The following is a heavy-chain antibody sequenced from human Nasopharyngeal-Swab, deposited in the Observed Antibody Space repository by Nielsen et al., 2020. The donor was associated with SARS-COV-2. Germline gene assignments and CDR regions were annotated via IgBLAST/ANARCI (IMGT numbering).Heavy chain of an antibody. J-gene: IGHJ4*02. V-gene: IGHV3-33*01. Sequence: GESLKISCAASGFTFSSYGMHWVRQAPGKGLEWVAVIWYDGSNKYYADSVKGRFTISRDNSKNTLYLQMNSLRAKDTAVYYCARDGVDYGDYWGQGTLVTVSS. CDR3: ARDGVDYGDY. CDR2: IWYDGSNK. D-gene: IGHD3-16*01. CDR1: GFTFSSYG.